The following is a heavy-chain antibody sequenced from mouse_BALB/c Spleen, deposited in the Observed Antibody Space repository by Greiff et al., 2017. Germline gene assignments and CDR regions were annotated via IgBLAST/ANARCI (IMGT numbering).Heavy chain of an antibody. CDR1: GFTFCSFG. D-gene: IGHD2-3*01. Sequence: EVKVVESGGGLVQPGGSRKLSCAASGFTFCSFGMHWVRQAPEKGLEWVAYISSGSSTIYYADTVKGRFTISRDNPKNTLFLQMTSLRSEDTAMYYCARWDGYPYYAMDYWGQGTSVTVSS. J-gene: IGHJ4*01. CDR2: ISSGSSTI. V-gene: IGHV5-17*02. CDR3: ARWDGYPYYAMDY.